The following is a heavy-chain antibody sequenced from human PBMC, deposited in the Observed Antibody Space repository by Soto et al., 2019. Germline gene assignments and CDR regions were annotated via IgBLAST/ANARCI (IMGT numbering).Heavy chain of an antibody. J-gene: IGHJ5*02. Sequence: EVQLVESGGGPVQAGGSLRLSCAASGLTLSNYWMQGVRQGPGKGLVWVAHINSDGITTKYAESVKGRFTISRDDAKNMLYLQMNSLRHDDTAVYYCANVKGGSGARGDPLDLWGQGILVTVSS. CDR2: INSDGITT. V-gene: IGHV3-74*03. CDR1: GLTLSNYW. CDR3: ANVKGGSGARGDPLDL. D-gene: IGHD2-15*01.